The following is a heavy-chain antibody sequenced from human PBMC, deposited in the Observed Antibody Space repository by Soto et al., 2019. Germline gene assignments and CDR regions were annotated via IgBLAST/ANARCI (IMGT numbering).Heavy chain of an antibody. CDR3: ARGRGGSYGGNSAHFDI. V-gene: IGHV3-33*01. CDR2: IWYDGSKK. D-gene: IGHD4-17*01. J-gene: IGHJ3*02. Sequence: QVQLVESGGGVVQPGTSLRLSCEASGFTFSGFGMHWVRQAPGKGLEWVAVIWYDGSKKYYADCVKGRFTISRDNSKSALYLQMNSLRAEDTAVYYCARGRGGSYGGNSAHFDIWGQGTLVTVSS. CDR1: GFTFSGFG.